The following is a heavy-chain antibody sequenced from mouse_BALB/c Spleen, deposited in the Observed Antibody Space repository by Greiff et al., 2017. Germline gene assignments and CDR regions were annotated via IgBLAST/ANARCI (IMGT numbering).Heavy chain of an antibody. CDR2: IRSKSNNYAT. V-gene: IGHV10-1*02. D-gene: IGHD1-1*01. Sequence: EVQGVESGGGLVQPKGSLKLSCAASGFTFNTYAMNWVRQAPGKGLEWVARIRSKSNNYATYYADSVKDRFTISRDDSQSMLYLQMNNLKTEDTAMYYCVRAFITTPLGYWGQGTSVTVSS. CDR3: VRAFITTPLGY. CDR1: GFTFNTYA. J-gene: IGHJ4*01.